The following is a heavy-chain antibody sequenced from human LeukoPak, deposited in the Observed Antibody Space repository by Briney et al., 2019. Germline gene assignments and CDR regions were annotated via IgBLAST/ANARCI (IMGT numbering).Heavy chain of an antibody. V-gene: IGHV3-66*01. Sequence: PGGSQRLSCVASGFTFSSYWLSWVRQTPGKGLEWVSVIYTGGSTYSADSVKGRFTISRDYSENTVYLQMNSLRVEDTAVYYCARGLGTNYGGYCTGGSCPVYWGQGTLVTVSS. D-gene: IGHD2-15*01. J-gene: IGHJ4*02. CDR1: GFTFSSYW. CDR2: IYTGGST. CDR3: ARGLGTNYGGYCTGGSCPVY.